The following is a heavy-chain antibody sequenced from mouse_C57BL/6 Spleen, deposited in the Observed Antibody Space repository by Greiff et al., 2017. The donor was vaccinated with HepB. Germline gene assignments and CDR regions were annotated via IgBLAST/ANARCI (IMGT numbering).Heavy chain of an antibody. Sequence: EVQLQESGTVLARPGASVKMSCKTSGYTFTSYWMHWVKQRPGQGLEWIGAIYPENSDTSYNQKFKGKAKLTAVTSASTAYMELSSLTNEDSAVYYCTRGHGYLYYFDYWGQGTTLTVSS. V-gene: IGHV1-5*01. D-gene: IGHD2-3*01. CDR1: GYTFTSYW. CDR3: TRGHGYLYYFDY. CDR2: IYPENSDT. J-gene: IGHJ2*01.